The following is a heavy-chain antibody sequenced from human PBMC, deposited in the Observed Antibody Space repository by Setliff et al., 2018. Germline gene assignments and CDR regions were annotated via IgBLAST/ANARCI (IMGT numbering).Heavy chain of an antibody. Sequence: PSETLSLTCTVSGGSISSMSYYWGWIRQSPGKGLEWIGSLYRTANTYYNPSLNSRVTISADTSKNQFSLNLSSVTAADTAVYYCARDNRARHYMDVWGKGTTVTVSS. CDR3: ARDNRARHYMDV. CDR2: LYRTANT. D-gene: IGHD3-10*01. J-gene: IGHJ6*03. CDR1: GGSISSMSYY. V-gene: IGHV4-39*07.